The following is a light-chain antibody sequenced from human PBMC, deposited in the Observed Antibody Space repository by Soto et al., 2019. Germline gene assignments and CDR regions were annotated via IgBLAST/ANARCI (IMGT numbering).Light chain of an antibody. J-gene: IGKJ3*01. CDR3: LQYNSYST. CDR1: QSISDW. Sequence: DIQMTQSPSTRSASVGDIVTITCRASQSISDWLAWYQPKPGKAPKLLIYKASSLESGVPSSFSGSGSGTEFTLTSSSLQPDYFATYYCLQYNSYSTFGPGTKVDIK. CDR2: KAS. V-gene: IGKV1-5*03.